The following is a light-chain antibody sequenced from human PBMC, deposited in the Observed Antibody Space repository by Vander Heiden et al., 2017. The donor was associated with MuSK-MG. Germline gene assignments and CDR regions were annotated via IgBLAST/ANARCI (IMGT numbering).Light chain of an antibody. CDR1: PSVGTN. CDR2: GAS. Sequence: EIVMTQSPSTLSVSPGARATLTCRASPSVGTNLVWYQQKPGQAPRLLMYGASGRAIGIPARFSGSGSGTEFTLTINSLQSEDVAVYYCQQYDTWPRTFGQGTKVEIE. V-gene: IGKV3-15*01. J-gene: IGKJ1*01. CDR3: QQYDTWPRT.